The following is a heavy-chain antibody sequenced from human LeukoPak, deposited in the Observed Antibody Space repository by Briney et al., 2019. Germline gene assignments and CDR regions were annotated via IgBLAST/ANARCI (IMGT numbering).Heavy chain of an antibody. V-gene: IGHV4-34*01. Sequence: SETLSLTCAVYGGSFSGYYWSWIRQPPGKGLEWIGEINQSGSINYNPSLKSRVTISVDTSKNQFSLKLSSVTAADTAVYYCVKGVGDIWGQGTMVTVSS. CDR1: GGSFSGYY. D-gene: IGHD2-15*01. J-gene: IGHJ3*02. CDR3: VKGVGDI. CDR2: INQSGSI.